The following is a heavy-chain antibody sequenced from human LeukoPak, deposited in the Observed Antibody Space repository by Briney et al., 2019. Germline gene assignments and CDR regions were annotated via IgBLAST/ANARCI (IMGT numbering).Heavy chain of an antibody. V-gene: IGHV4-59*01. D-gene: IGHD2-15*01. CDR2: IYYSGST. CDR1: GGSISSYY. J-gene: IGHJ5*02. Sequence: SETLSLTCTVSGGSISSYYWSWIRQPPGKGLEWIGYIYYSGSTNYNPSLKSRVTISVDTSKNQFSLKLRSVTAADTAVYYCARDGCSGGSCYWNWFDPWGQGTLVTVSS. CDR3: ARDGCSGGSCYWNWFDP.